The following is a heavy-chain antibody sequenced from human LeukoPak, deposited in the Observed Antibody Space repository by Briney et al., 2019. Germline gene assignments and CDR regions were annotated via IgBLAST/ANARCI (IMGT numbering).Heavy chain of an antibody. CDR3: AKDGSTTVTTRYFDL. CDR1: RFTFSSYG. V-gene: IGHV3-30*02. Sequence: GGSLRLSCAASRFTFSSYGMHWVRQAPGKGLEWVAFIRYDGSNKYYADSVKGRFTISRDNSKNTLYLQMNSLRAEDTAVYYCAKDGSTTVTTRYFDLWGRGTLVTVSS. CDR2: IRYDGSNK. D-gene: IGHD4-17*01. J-gene: IGHJ2*01.